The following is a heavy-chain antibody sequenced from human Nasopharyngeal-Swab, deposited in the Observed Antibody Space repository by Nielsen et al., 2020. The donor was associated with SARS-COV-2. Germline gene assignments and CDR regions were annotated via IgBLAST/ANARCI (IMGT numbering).Heavy chain of an antibody. CDR3: VKDEHSFHIGPVDY. D-gene: IGHD5-18*01. Sequence: GASLKISCAASGFAFGSYGMHWVRQAPGRGLEWVAVIWYDASKIYYADSVKGRFTISRDNSKNTLFLEMNGLRPEDSAMYYCVKDEHSFHIGPVDYWGQGALVTVSS. V-gene: IGHV3-33*03. CDR1: GFAFGSYG. CDR2: IWYDASKI. J-gene: IGHJ4*02.